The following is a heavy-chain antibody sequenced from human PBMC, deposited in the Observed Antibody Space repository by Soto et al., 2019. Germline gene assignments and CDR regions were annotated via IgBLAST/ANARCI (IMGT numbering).Heavy chain of an antibody. CDR1: GSSFSNYG. J-gene: IGHJ4*02. D-gene: IGHD5-18*01. CDR2: IKTDGSST. Sequence: EVQLVESGGGLVQPGGSWSLPGAASGSSFSNYGIHWARQAPGKGLVWVSRIKTDGSSTDYAASVKGRFPISRDNAKNTLYLQMNSLTAEDTAVYYCAKREGNTYGLFHWGQGTLVTVSS. CDR3: AKREGNTYGLFH. V-gene: IGHV3-74*01.